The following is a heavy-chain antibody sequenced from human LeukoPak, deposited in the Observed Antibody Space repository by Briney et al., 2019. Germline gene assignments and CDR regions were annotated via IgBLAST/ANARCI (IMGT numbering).Heavy chain of an antibody. J-gene: IGHJ4*02. Sequence: QPGGSLRLSCAASGFTFSSYAMSWVRQAPGKGLEWVSAISGSGGSTYYADSVKGRFTISRDNSKNTLYLQMNSLRAEDTAVYYCAKEPKGGYLYYGSGSYWGQGTLVTVSS. CDR3: AKEPKGGYLYYGSGSY. CDR2: ISGSGGST. V-gene: IGHV3-23*01. D-gene: IGHD3-10*01. CDR1: GFTFSSYA.